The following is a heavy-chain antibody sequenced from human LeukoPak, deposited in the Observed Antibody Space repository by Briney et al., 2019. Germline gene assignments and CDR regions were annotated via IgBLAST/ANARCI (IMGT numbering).Heavy chain of an antibody. Sequence: GESLKISCKGSGYTFTSYRIGWVRQVPGKGLEWMGIIYYGDSDTRYSPSFQGQVTISADKSISTAYLQWSSLKASDTAMYYCAINARLIAAAGYDAFDIWGQGTMVTVSS. CDR2: IYYGDSDT. V-gene: IGHV5-51*01. D-gene: IGHD6-13*01. J-gene: IGHJ3*02. CDR1: GYTFTSYR. CDR3: AINARLIAAAGYDAFDI.